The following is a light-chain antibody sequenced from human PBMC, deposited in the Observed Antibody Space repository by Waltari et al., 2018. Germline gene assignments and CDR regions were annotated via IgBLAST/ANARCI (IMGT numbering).Light chain of an antibody. J-gene: IGKJ1*01. CDR2: WAS. CDR1: QSVLYSSNNKNY. V-gene: IGKV4-1*01. Sequence: DIVMTQSPDSLAVSLGERATINCKSSQSVLYSSNNKNYLAWYQQKPGQPPKLLLYWASNRESGVPDRFSGSGSGTDFTLTISSLQAEDVAVYYCQQYYSTPQTFGQGTKVEIK. CDR3: QQYYSTPQT.